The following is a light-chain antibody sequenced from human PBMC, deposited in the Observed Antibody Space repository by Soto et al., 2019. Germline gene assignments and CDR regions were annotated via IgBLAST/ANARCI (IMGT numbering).Light chain of an antibody. V-gene: IGLV1-47*02. CDR1: SSNIGSNY. CDR2: SNN. Sequence: QTVVTQPPSASGTPGQRVTISCSGSSSNIGSNYVYWYQQLPGTAPKLLIYSNNQRPSGVPDRFSGSKSGTSASLAISGLRSEDEAAYYCAAWDDNRSAVFGGGTKVTVL. CDR3: AAWDDNRSAV. J-gene: IGLJ2*01.